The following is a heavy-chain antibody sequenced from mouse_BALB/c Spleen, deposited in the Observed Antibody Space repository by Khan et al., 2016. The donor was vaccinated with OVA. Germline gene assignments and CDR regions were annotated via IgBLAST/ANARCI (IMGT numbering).Heavy chain of an antibody. J-gene: IGHJ2*01. CDR3: ARGNYYGYYFDD. CDR2: ISYSGGT. D-gene: IGHD1-1*01. Sequence: EVKLEESGPGLVKPSQSLSLTCTVTGYSITSGYAWNWIRQFPGNKLEWMGYISYSGGTSYNPSLTSRISITRDTSKNQFFLQLNSVTTEDTATYYCARGNYYGYYFDDWGQGTTLTVSS. V-gene: IGHV3-2*02. CDR1: GYSITSGYA.